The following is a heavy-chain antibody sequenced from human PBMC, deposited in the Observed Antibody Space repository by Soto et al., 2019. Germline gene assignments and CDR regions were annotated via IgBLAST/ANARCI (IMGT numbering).Heavy chain of an antibody. V-gene: IGHV1-69*01. CDR1: GGTFSRSP. D-gene: IGHD4-17*01. CDR3: AREGTTVVTPAGAFDI. Sequence: QVQLVQSGAEVKKPGSSVKVSCKASGGTFSRSPISWVRQAPGQGLEWMGGIIPIFGTGNFAQKFQGIVTITADVSTSTAYLELSSLRSEDTAVYYCAREGTTVVTPAGAFDIWGQGTMVTVSS. CDR2: IIPIFGTG. J-gene: IGHJ3*02.